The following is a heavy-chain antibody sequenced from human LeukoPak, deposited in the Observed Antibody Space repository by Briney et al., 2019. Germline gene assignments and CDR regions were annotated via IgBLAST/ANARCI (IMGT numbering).Heavy chain of an antibody. CDR3: ARDFARLTHYYYYYMDV. Sequence: GGSLRLSCAASGFTFSSYAMSWVRQASGKGLECISGFSGSGGSTYYADSVKGRFTISRDNSKNTLYLQMNSLRAEDTAVYYCARDFARLTHYYYYYMDVWGKGTTVTVSS. J-gene: IGHJ6*03. CDR1: GFTFSSYA. D-gene: IGHD1-14*01. V-gene: IGHV3-23*01. CDR2: FSGSGGST.